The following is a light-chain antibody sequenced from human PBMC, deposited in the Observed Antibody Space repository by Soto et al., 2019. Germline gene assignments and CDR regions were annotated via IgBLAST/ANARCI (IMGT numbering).Light chain of an antibody. CDR1: SSDVGGYNY. CDR2: DVS. CDR3: SSYTSSSSLWV. J-gene: IGLJ1*01. Sequence: QYALTQPASVSGSPGQSITISCTGTSSDVGGYNYVSWYQQHPGKAPKLMIYDVSNRPSGVSNRFSGSKSGNTASLTISGLQAEDEADYYCSSYTSSSSLWVFGTGTKLTVL. V-gene: IGLV2-14*01.